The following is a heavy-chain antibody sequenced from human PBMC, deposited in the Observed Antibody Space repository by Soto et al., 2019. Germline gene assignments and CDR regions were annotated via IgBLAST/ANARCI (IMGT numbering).Heavy chain of an antibody. Sequence: GESLKISCKGSGYSFTSYWIGWVRQMPGKGLEWMGIIYPGDSDTRYSPSFQGQVTISADKSISTAYLQWSSLKASDTAMYYCARRRYDFWSGYYEGLGYFDYWGQGTLVTVSS. CDR1: GYSFTSYW. V-gene: IGHV5-51*01. CDR3: ARRRYDFWSGYYEGLGYFDY. J-gene: IGHJ4*02. CDR2: IYPGDSDT. D-gene: IGHD3-3*01.